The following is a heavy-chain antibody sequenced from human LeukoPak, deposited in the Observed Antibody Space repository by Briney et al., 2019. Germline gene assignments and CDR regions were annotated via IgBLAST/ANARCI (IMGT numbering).Heavy chain of an antibody. CDR1: GLTFSGSS. Sequence: PGGSLKLTCAASGLTFSGSSMHWVRQASGKGLEWVGRIRSKANSYATAYAASVKGRFTICRDGSSSMAYLQMRRLKTEGTGVYYCTSWGGDYGDFKEYWGEGTLGTVSS. J-gene: IGHJ4*02. D-gene: IGHD4-17*01. CDR3: TSWGGDYGDFKEY. CDR2: IRSKANSYAT. V-gene: IGHV3-73*01.